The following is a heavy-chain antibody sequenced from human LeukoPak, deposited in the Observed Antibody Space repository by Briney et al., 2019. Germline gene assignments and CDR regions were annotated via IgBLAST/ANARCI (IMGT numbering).Heavy chain of an antibody. D-gene: IGHD7-27*01. J-gene: IGHJ4*02. V-gene: IGHV4-39*07. CDR2: IYYSGST. Sequence: SETLSLTCTVSGGSISSSSYYWGWIRQPPGKGLGWIGSIYYSGSTNYNPSLKSRVTISVDTSKNQFSLKLSSVTAADTAVYYCAGGANWGTFDYWGQGTLVTVSS. CDR1: GGSISSSSYY. CDR3: AGGANWGTFDY.